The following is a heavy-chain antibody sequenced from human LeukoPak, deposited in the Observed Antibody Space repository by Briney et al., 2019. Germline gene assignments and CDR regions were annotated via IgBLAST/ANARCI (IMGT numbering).Heavy chain of an antibody. CDR1: GASITSSRYY. CDR3: ARPTHYGSGVDY. V-gene: IGHV4-39*01. Sequence: PSETLTLTCTVSGASITSSRYYWGWIRQPPGKGLEWIGSIYYSGSTYYNPSLKSRVTISVDTSKNQFSLKLSSVTAADTAVYYCARPTHYGSGVDYWGQGTLVTVSS. J-gene: IGHJ4*02. CDR2: IYYSGST. D-gene: IGHD3-10*01.